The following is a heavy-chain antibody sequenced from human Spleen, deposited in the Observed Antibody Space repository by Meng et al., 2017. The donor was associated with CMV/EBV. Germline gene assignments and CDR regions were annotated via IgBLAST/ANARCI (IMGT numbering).Heavy chain of an antibody. CDR1: GGSVRSDNYY. Sequence: SETLSLTCTVSGGSVRSDNYYWNWIRQPPGKGLECIGYVYYSGSTKYNPSLNSRVTISLDTSKNQFSPKLSSVTAADTAVYYCARDKSVRDFWTPRGYYYGIDVWGQGTTVTVSS. J-gene: IGHJ6*02. CDR2: VYYSGST. V-gene: IGHV4-61*01. D-gene: IGHD3/OR15-3a*01. CDR3: ARDKSVRDFWTPRGYYYGIDV.